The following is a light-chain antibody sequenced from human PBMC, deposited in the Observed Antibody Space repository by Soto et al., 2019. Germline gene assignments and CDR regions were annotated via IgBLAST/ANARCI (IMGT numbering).Light chain of an antibody. J-gene: IGKJ5*01. CDR3: QQYGSPPIT. CDR1: QSVSSTY. Sequence: EIVLTQSPGTLSLSPGEIATLSCRSSQSVSSTYLAGYQQQPGQAPGLLVSGTSNRATGTQDRFSGSGSGTDFTLTSSRLEPEDFAVYYCQQYGSPPITFGQGTRLEIK. CDR2: GTS. V-gene: IGKV3-20*01.